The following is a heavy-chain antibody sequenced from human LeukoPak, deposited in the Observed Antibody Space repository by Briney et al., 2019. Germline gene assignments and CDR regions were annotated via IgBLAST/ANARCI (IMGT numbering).Heavy chain of an antibody. V-gene: IGHV3-66*01. CDR1: GFTVSSNY. CDR2: IYSGGST. D-gene: IGHD6-19*01. CDR3: ASLRTHSSGWYFCFDY. Sequence: GGSLRLSCAASGFTVSSNYMSWVRQAPGKGLEWVSVIYSGGSTYYADSVKGRFTISRDNSKNTLYLQMNSLRAEDTAVYYCASLRTHSSGWYFCFDYWGQGTLVTVSS. J-gene: IGHJ4*02.